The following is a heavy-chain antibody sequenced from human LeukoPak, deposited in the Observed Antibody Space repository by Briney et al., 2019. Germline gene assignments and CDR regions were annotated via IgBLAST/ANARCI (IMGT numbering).Heavy chain of an antibody. CDR1: GDSIRSYY. J-gene: IGHJ4*02. D-gene: IGHD3-3*01. Sequence: SETLSLTCSLSGDSIRSYYWSWIRQAPERGLEYIGYIYYNGGTNYNPSLKRRVTISVDTSKNQFSLKLSSVTAADTAVYYCARGYYDFWSGYPALDYWGQGTLVTVSS. CDR2: IYYNGGT. CDR3: ARGYYDFWSGYPALDY. V-gene: IGHV4-59*01.